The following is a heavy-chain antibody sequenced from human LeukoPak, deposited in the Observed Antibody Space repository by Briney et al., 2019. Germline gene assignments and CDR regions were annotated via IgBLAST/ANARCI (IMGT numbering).Heavy chain of an antibody. Sequence: GASVKVSCKASGYTFTGYYMHWVRQAPGQGLEWMGWINPNSGGTNYAQKFQGRVTMTRDTSISTAYMELSRLRSDDTAVYYCARAERYYGSGSYPNPGYWGQGTLVTVSS. V-gene: IGHV1-2*02. CDR2: INPNSGGT. CDR3: ARAERYYGSGSYPNPGY. CDR1: GYTFTGYY. J-gene: IGHJ4*02. D-gene: IGHD3-10*01.